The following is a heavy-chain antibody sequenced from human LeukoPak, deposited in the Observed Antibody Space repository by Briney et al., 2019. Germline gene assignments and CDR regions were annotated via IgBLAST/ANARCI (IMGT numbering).Heavy chain of an antibody. D-gene: IGHD3-10*01. CDR1: GGSISSSSYY. CDR2: IYYSGST. J-gene: IGHJ5*02. Sequence: PSETLSLTCTVSGGSISSSSYYWGWIRQPPGKGLEWIGSIYYSGSTYYNPSLKSRVTISVDTSKNQFSLKLSSVTAADTAVYYCARRHDYYCGSGSHNNWFDPWGQGTLVTVSS. V-gene: IGHV4-39*01. CDR3: ARRHDYYCGSGSHNNWFDP.